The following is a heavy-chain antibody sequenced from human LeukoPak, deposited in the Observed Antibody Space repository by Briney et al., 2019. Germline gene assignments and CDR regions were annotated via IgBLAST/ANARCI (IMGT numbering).Heavy chain of an antibody. V-gene: IGHV3-23*01. CDR2: ISGSGGST. CDR3: AKDLGVVPAANENWFDP. Sequence: PGGSLGLSCAASGFTFSSYAMSWVRQAPGKGLEWVSAISGSGGSTYYADSVKGRFTISRDNSKNTLYLQMNSLRAEDTAVYYCAKDLGVVPAANENWFDPWGQGTLVTVSS. CDR1: GFTFSSYA. D-gene: IGHD2-2*01. J-gene: IGHJ5*02.